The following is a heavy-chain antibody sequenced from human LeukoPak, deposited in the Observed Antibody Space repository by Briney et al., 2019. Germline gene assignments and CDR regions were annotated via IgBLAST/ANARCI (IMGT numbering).Heavy chain of an antibody. CDR1: GGTFSSYA. V-gene: IGHV1-69*05. CDR3: ARLSVAAAAGKGYYFDY. Sequence: SVKVSCKASGGTFSSYAISWVRQAPGQGLEWMGGIIPIFGTANYAQKFQGRVTITTDESTSTAYMELSSLRSEDTAVYYCARLSVAAAAGKGYYFDYWCQGTLVTVSS. D-gene: IGHD6-13*01. J-gene: IGHJ4*02. CDR2: IIPIFGTA.